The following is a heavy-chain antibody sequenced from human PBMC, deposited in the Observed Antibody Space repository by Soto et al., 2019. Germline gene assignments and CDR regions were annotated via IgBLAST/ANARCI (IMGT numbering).Heavy chain of an antibody. CDR1: GGSFRGYY. J-gene: IGHJ6*02. D-gene: IGHD6-19*01. CDR2: INHSGVT. V-gene: IGHV4-34*01. CDR3: ARFSGSYYYAMDV. Sequence: SENLSLTCAVYGGSFRGYYWSWSRQPPGKGLEWIGEINHSGVTNYKPSLKRRVTISVDTSKNLFSLQLNSVTAADTALYYCARFSGSYYYAMDVWGQGSTVT.